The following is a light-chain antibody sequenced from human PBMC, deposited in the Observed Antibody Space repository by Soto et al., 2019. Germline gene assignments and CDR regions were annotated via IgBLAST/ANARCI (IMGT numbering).Light chain of an antibody. CDR3: QQCSSSPSLT. Sequence: EIVLTQSPGTLSLSPGERATLSCRASQSVSSSYLAWYQQKPGQAPRLLNYAASSRATGIPDRFSGSGSGTDFTLTISRLEPEDFAVYYCQQCSSSPSLTFGGGTKVEIK. CDR2: AAS. J-gene: IGKJ4*01. V-gene: IGKV3-20*01. CDR1: QSVSSSY.